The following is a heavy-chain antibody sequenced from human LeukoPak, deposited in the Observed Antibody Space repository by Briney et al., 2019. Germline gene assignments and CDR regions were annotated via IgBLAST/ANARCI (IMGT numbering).Heavy chain of an antibody. V-gene: IGHV1-18*01. D-gene: IGHD3-10*01. CDR1: GYTFTSYG. CDR3: ARDDGFTMVRGVDWFDP. Sequence: GASVKVSCKASGYTFTSYGISWVRQAPGQGLEWMGWISAYNGNTNYAQKLQGRVTMTTDTSTSTAYMELRSLRSDDTAVYYCARDDGFTMVRGVDWFDPWGQGTLVTVSS. CDR2: ISAYNGNT. J-gene: IGHJ5*02.